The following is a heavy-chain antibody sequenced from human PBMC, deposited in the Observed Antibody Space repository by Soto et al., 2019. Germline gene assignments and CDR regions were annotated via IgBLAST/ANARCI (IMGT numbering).Heavy chain of an antibody. J-gene: IGHJ4*02. V-gene: IGHV3-48*02. D-gene: IGHD6-13*01. CDR3: ARDSPRIAGGEVDY. CDR1: GFTFSSYS. Sequence: EVQLVESGGGLVQPGGSLRLSCAASGFTFSSYSMNWVRQAPGKGLEWVSYISSSSSTIYYADSVKGRFTISRDNAKNSLYLQMNSLRDEDTAVYYCARDSPRIAGGEVDYWGQGTLVTVSS. CDR2: ISSSSSTI.